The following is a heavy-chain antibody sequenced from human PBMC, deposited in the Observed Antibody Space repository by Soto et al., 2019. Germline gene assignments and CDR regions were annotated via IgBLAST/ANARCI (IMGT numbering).Heavy chain of an antibody. CDR1: GGSISSSSYY. V-gene: IGHV4-39*01. CDR2: IYYSGST. Sequence: QLQLQESGPGLVKPSETLSLTCTVSGGSISSSSYYWGWIRQPPGKGLEWIGSIYYSGSTYYNPSLKSRVTISVDTSKNQFSLKLSSVTAADTAVYDCARHRKGRAPVDYWGQGSLVTVSS. J-gene: IGHJ4*02. CDR3: ARHRKGRAPVDY. D-gene: IGHD2-15*01.